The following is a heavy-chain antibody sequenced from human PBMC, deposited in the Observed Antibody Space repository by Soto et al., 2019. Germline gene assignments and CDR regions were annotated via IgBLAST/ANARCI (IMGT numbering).Heavy chain of an antibody. CDR3: ARGSDYSKVGY. V-gene: IGHV4-59*11. CDR2: FHESGST. J-gene: IGHJ4*02. Sequence: SETLSLTCNVSGDSISSPYWNWIRQPPGKGLEWIGYFHESGSTYYNPSLRSRVTMSVDTYKKQVSLKLSSVTAADTAMYYCARGSDYSKVGYWGQGTLVTVSS. CDR1: GDSISSPY. D-gene: IGHD4-4*01.